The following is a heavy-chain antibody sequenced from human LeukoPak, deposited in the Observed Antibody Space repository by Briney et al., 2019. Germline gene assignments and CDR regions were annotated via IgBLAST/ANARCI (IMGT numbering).Heavy chain of an antibody. J-gene: IGHJ3*02. CDR1: DDSIRSSAYY. D-gene: IGHD3-10*01. CDR2: IYYSGST. CDR3: ASEPYGSGSFLGAFDI. Sequence: SETLSLTCAVSDDSIRSSAYYWGWIRQPPGKGLEWIGSIYYSGSTYYNPSLKSRVTISIDTSKNQFSLKLSSVTAADTAVYYCASEPYGSGSFLGAFDIWGQGTMVTVSP. V-gene: IGHV4-39*01.